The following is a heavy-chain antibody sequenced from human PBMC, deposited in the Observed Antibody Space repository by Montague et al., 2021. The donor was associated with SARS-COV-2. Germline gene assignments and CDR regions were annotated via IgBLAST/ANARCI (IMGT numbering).Heavy chain of an antibody. CDR3: ARGARQGYGFRLGSFDS. CDR2: INHSGST. Sequence: SETLSLTCAVYGGSFSGYYWNWIRQSPGKGLEWTGEINHSGSTNYNPSLKSRVTMSVDTSKNQFSLKLSSVTAADTAVYYCARGARQGYGFRLGSFDSWGQGTLVTVSS. J-gene: IGHJ4*02. D-gene: IGHD3-10*01. V-gene: IGHV4-34*01. CDR1: GGSFSGYY.